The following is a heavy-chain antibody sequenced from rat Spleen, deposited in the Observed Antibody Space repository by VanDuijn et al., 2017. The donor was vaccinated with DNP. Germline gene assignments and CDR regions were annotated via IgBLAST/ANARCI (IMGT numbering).Heavy chain of an antibody. CDR2: INTAGST. D-gene: IGHD1-11*01. Sequence: EVQLQESGPGLVKPSQSLSLTCSVTDYSITSSYRWSWIRKFPGNKLEWMAYINTAGSTNYNPSLKSRISITRDTSKNQFFLQLNSVSTEDTATYYCARWRIGPHYFDYWGQGVMATVSS. J-gene: IGHJ2*01. CDR3: ARWRIGPHYFDY. V-gene: IGHV3-3*01. CDR1: DYSITSSYR.